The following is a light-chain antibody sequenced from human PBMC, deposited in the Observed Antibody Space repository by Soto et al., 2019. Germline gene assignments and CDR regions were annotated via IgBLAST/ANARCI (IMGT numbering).Light chain of an antibody. Sequence: QSALTQPASVSGSPGQSITISCTGTNSDVGTYNYVSWYQQHPGKAPKFVVYEVSDRPSGVSDRFSGPKSGNTASLTISGLQAEDEADYYCSSYTTSSTLVFGGGTKLTVL. J-gene: IGLJ2*01. V-gene: IGLV2-14*01. CDR1: NSDVGTYNY. CDR2: EVS. CDR3: SSYTTSSTLV.